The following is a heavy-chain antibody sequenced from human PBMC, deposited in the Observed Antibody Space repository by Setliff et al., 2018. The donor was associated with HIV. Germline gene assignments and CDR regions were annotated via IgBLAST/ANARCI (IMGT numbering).Heavy chain of an antibody. D-gene: IGHD3-3*01. V-gene: IGHV3-74*01. CDR1: GLTFSNYW. Sequence: PGGSLRLSCAASGLTFSNYWMHWVRQAPGKGLEWVSRIDSDGSDTNYADSVRGRFTISRDNAKNTVYLQLTSLRAEDTAVYYCARGNFGAAIRLQAFDLWGRGTKVTVSS. CDR3: ARGNFGAAIRLQAFDL. J-gene: IGHJ3*01. CDR2: IDSDGSDT.